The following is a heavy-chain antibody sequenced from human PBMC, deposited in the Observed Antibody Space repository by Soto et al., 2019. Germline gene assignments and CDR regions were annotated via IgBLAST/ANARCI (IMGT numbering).Heavy chain of an antibody. CDR1: GFTFSRYW. Sequence: GGSLRLSCAASGFTFSRYWMSWVRQDPGKGLEWVANIKQDGSEKYYVDSVKGRFTISRDNAKNSLYLQMNSLRAEDTAVYYCARERGVTMVRGVIITILYYYYYGIDVWGQGTTVTVSS. CDR3: ARERGVTMVRGVIITILYYYYYGIDV. V-gene: IGHV3-7*01. D-gene: IGHD3-10*01. J-gene: IGHJ6*02. CDR2: IKQDGSEK.